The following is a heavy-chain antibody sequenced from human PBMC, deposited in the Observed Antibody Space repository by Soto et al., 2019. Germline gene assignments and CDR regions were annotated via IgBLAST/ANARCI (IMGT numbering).Heavy chain of an antibody. CDR1: GYTFTTYA. CDR3: ARDRLHTSSSITFDY. CDR2: ISTYSGKT. D-gene: IGHD6-6*01. Sequence: QVQLVQSGAEVKKPGASVKVSCKASGYTFTTYAISWVRQTPGQGLEWMGWISTYSGKTDYAQSLQGRVTMTTDTSTNSAYMELRSLSSDDTAVYYCARDRLHTSSSITFDYWGQGALVTVSS. V-gene: IGHV1-18*01. J-gene: IGHJ4*02.